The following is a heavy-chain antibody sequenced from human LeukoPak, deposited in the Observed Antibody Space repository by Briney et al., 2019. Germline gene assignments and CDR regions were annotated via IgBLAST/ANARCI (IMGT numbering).Heavy chain of an antibody. CDR2: IYYTGNT. V-gene: IGHV4-39*07. CDR1: GDSITGYY. Sequence: SETLSLTCSVSGDSITGYYWGWIRQPPGKGLEWIGNIYYTGNTYYNPSLKSRVTISVDTSKNQFSLKLSSVTAADTAVYYCARVRWYSQYFQHWGQGTLVTVSS. CDR3: ARVRWYSQYFQH. D-gene: IGHD6-13*01. J-gene: IGHJ1*01.